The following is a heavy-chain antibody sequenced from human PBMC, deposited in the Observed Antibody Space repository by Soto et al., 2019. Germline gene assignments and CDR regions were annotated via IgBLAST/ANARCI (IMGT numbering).Heavy chain of an antibody. CDR1: GYTFTGYY. Sequence: ASVKVSCKASGYTFTGYYMHWVRQAPGQGLEWMGWINPNSGGTNYAQKFQGRVTMTRDTSISTAFMELSRLRSDDTAVYYCAKDGPVLMVYANFDYWGQGTLVTVSS. V-gene: IGHV1-2*02. J-gene: IGHJ4*02. CDR3: AKDGPVLMVYANFDY. CDR2: INPNSGGT. D-gene: IGHD2-8*01.